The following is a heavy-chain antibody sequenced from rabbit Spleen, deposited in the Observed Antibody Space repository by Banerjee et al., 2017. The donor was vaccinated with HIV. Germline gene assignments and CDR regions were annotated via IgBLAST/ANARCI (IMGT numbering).Heavy chain of an antibody. D-gene: IGHD1-1*01. V-gene: IGHV1S40*01. J-gene: IGHJ6*01. CDR2: IDTGSSGFT. Sequence: EESGGDLVKPGASLTLTCTASGVSFSGDSYMCWVRQAPGKGLEWIACIDTGSSGFTYFASWAKDRFTISKTSSTAVTLQTTSLTAADTATYFCAGDTSSSCTSYGMDLWGQGTLVTVS. CDR3: AGDTSSSCTSYGMDL. CDR1: GVSFSGDSY.